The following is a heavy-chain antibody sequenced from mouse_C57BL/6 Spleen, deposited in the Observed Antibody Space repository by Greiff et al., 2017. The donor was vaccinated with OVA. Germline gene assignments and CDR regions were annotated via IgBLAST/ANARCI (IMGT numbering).Heavy chain of an antibody. D-gene: IGHD2-2*01. CDR1: GYTFTEYT. CDR2: FYPGSGSI. Sequence: QVQLQQSGAELVKPGASVTLSCKASGYTFTEYTIHWVKQRSGQGLEWIGWFYPGSGSIKYNEKFKDKATLTADKSSSIVYMELSRWTSEDSAVYFCARHEGGYDWFAYWGQGTLVTVSA. V-gene: IGHV1-62-2*01. J-gene: IGHJ3*01. CDR3: ARHEGGYDWFAY.